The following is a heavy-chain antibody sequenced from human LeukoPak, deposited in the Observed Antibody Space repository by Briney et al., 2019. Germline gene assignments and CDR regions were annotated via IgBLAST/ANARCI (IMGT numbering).Heavy chain of an antibody. CDR2: IWSDGSNK. CDR3: ARELFSSGSCPDG. D-gene: IGHD3-10*01. Sequence: PWRSLRLSCAASGFTFSYYAIHWVRQAPGKGLEWVALIWSDGSNKYYADSVKGRITISRDNSKNTVYLQMNSLRAEDTAVYYCARELFSSGSCPDGWGQGTLVTVSS. V-gene: IGHV3-33*01. J-gene: IGHJ4*02. CDR1: GFTFSYYA.